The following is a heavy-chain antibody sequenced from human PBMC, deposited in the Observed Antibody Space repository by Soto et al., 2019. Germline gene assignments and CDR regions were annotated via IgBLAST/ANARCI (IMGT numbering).Heavy chain of an antibody. CDR2: ISSSSSTI. CDR1: GFTFSSYS. D-gene: IGHD6-19*01. V-gene: IGHV3-48*02. J-gene: IGHJ5*02. Sequence: EVQLVESGGGLVQPGGSLRLSCAASGFTFSSYSMNWVRQAPGKGLEWVSYISSSSSTIYYADSVKGRFTISRDNAKNSLYLQMNSLRDEDTAVYYCAREKAVTTSRWFDPCGQGTLVTVSS. CDR3: AREKAVTTSRWFDP.